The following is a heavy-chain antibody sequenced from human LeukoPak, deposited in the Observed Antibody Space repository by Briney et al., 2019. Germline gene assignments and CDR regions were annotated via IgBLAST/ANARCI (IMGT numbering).Heavy chain of an antibody. Sequence: ASVKVSCKASGYTFTSFYMHWVRQAPGQGLEWVGIINPSAGSTSYAQKFQGRVTLTRDTSTSTVYMELSSLRSEDTAVYYCARDGGSGWSDYWGQGTLVTVSS. J-gene: IGHJ4*02. CDR3: ARDGGSGWSDY. D-gene: IGHD6-19*01. CDR2: INPSAGST. CDR1: GYTFTSFY. V-gene: IGHV1-46*01.